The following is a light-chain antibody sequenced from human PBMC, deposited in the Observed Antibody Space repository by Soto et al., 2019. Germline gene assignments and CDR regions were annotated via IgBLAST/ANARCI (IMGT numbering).Light chain of an antibody. Sequence: QSVLTQPPSASGTPGQRVTISCSGSSSNIGRNDVYWYQQFPGTAPKVLIHGNHLRPSGVPDRFSGSKSGTSASLAISGLQSEDEAVYYCAAWDDSLNGHVFGGGTKLTVL. CDR1: SSNIGRND. V-gene: IGLV1-44*01. CDR2: GNH. CDR3: AAWDDSLNGHV. J-gene: IGLJ2*01.